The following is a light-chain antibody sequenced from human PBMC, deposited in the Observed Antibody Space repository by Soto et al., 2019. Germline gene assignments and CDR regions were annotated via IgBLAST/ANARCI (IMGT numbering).Light chain of an antibody. CDR2: DVS. J-gene: IGLJ2*01. CDR1: SSDVGGYNY. Sequence: SALTQPRSVSGSPGQSVTISCTGTSSDVGGYNYVSWYQQHPGKAPKLMIYDVSKRPSGVPDRFSGSKSGNTASLTISGLQAEDEADYYCCSYAGSYTFVLFGGGTKVTVL. V-gene: IGLV2-11*01. CDR3: CSYAGSYTFVL.